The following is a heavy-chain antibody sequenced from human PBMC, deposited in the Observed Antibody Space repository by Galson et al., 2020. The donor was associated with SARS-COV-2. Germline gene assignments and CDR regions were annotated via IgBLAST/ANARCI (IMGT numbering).Heavy chain of an antibody. D-gene: IGHD3-3*01. Sequence: HGESLKISCQGSGYSFTNNWIGWVRQVPGKGPEWMGIIYPGDSQTRYSPSFRGQVTMSADKSINTAYLQWSSLKASDTAIYYCVRHAVGDYFSDYWGHGTLVTVSS. CDR3: VRHAVGDYFSDY. V-gene: IGHV5-51*01. J-gene: IGHJ4*01. CDR1: GYSFTNNW. CDR2: IYPGDSQT.